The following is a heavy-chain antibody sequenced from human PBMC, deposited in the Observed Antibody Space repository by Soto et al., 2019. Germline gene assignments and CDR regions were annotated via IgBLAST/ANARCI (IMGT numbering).Heavy chain of an antibody. J-gene: IGHJ5*02. V-gene: IGHV3-21*01. Sequence: GGSLRLSCAASGFTFSSYSMNWVRQAPGKGLEWVSSISSSSSYIYYADSVKGRFTISRDNAKNSLYLQMNSLRAEDTAVYYCARDRYSSSSTPNWFDPWGQGTLVTVSS. CDR1: GFTFSSYS. CDR2: ISSSSSYI. CDR3: ARDRYSSSSTPNWFDP. D-gene: IGHD6-13*01.